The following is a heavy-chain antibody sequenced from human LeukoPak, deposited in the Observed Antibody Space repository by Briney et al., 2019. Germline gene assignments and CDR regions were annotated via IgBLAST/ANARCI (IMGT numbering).Heavy chain of an antibody. CDR3: AKQLRSSSWYSVH. D-gene: IGHD6-13*01. CDR1: GFTFDNYA. Sequence: GGSLRLSCAASGFTFDNYAMHWVRQAPGKGLQWVSLITGDGGRASYADSVKGRFTISRDNSKNSLYLQMNSLTTEDTALYYCAKQLRSSSWYSVHWGQGTMVTVS. CDR2: ITGDGGRA. J-gene: IGHJ4*02. V-gene: IGHV3-43*02.